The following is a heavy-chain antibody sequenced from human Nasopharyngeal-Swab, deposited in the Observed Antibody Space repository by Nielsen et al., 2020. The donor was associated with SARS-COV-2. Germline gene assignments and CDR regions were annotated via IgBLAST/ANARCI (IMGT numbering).Heavy chain of an antibody. D-gene: IGHD5-18*01. CDR3: ARSAANDAFDI. V-gene: IGHV5-51*01. CDR1: GYSFTSYW. Sequence: GESLKISCKGSGYSFTSYWIGWVRQMPGKGLEWVGIIYPGDSDTRYSPSFQRQVTISADKSISTAYLQWSSLKASDTAMYYCARSAANDAFDIWGQGTMVTVSS. CDR2: IYPGDSDT. J-gene: IGHJ3*02.